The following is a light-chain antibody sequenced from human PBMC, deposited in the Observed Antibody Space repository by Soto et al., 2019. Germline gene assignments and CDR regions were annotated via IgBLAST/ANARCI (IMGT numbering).Light chain of an antibody. J-gene: IGKJ1*01. CDR1: QTVISNS. V-gene: IGKV3D-15*01. CDR2: GAS. Sequence: EIVLTQSPGTLSLSPGEGGTLSCRASQTVISNSLAWYQQKPGQPPRLLIHGASTRAPGIPARFSGSGSGTEFTLTISSLQSEDFAVYHCQQYHNLPPWTFGQGTKVDIK. CDR3: QQYHNLPPWT.